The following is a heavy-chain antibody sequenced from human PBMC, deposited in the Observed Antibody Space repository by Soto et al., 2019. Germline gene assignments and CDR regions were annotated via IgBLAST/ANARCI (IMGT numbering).Heavy chain of an antibody. CDR3: AKDPSPYGDYSNWFDP. Sequence: EVQLLESGGGLVQPGGSLRLSCAASGFTLSSYAMSWVRQAPGKGLEWVSAISGSGGSTYYGDSVKGRFTISRDNSKNTLYLQMNSLRAEDTAVYYCAKDPSPYGDYSNWFDPWGQGTLVTVSS. J-gene: IGHJ5*02. D-gene: IGHD4-17*01. CDR2: ISGSGGST. CDR1: GFTLSSYA. V-gene: IGHV3-23*01.